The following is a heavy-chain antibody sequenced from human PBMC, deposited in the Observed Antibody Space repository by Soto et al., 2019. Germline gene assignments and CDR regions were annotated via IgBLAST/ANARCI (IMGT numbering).Heavy chain of an antibody. J-gene: IGHJ6*02. CDR3: ARAAAGHYYYYGMDV. CDR2: IYYSGST. D-gene: IGHD6-13*01. CDR1: GGSISSYY. Sequence: SETLSLTCTVSGGSISSYYWSWIRQPPGKGLEWIGYIYYSGSTNYNPSLKSRVTISVDTSKNQFSLKLSSVTAADTAVYYCARAAAGHYYYYGMDVWGQGTTVTVSS. V-gene: IGHV4-59*01.